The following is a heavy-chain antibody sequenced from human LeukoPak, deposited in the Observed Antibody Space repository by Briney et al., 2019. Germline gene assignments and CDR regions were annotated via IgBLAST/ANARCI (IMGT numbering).Heavy chain of an antibody. Sequence: ASVKVSCKASGYTFTSYGISWVRQAPGQGLEWMGWISAYNGNTNYAQKLQGRVTMTTDTSTSTAYMELRGLRSDDTAVYYCARDGYDFWSVSNAFDIWGQGTMVTVSS. V-gene: IGHV1-18*01. CDR1: GYTFTSYG. CDR3: ARDGYDFWSVSNAFDI. J-gene: IGHJ3*02. CDR2: ISAYNGNT. D-gene: IGHD3-3*01.